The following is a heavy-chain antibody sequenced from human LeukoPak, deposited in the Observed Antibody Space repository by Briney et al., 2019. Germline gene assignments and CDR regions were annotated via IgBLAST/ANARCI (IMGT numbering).Heavy chain of an antibody. J-gene: IGHJ4*02. CDR1: GFTFSSYG. D-gene: IGHD5-12*01. Sequence: GGSLRLSCAASGFTFSSYGMHWVRQAPGKGLEWVAVISYVGSNKYYADSVKGRFTISRDNSKNTLYLQMNSLRAEDTAVYYCAKDHGYDSSFDYWGQGTLVTVSS. CDR3: AKDHGYDSSFDY. CDR2: ISYVGSNK. V-gene: IGHV3-30*18.